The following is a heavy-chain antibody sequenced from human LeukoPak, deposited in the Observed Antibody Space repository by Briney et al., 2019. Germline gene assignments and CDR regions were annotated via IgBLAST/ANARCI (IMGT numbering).Heavy chain of an antibody. V-gene: IGHV3-30-3*01. CDR3: ARDPSYVWGSYRYNELDY. CDR2: ISYDGSNK. Sequence: PGGSLRLSCAASGFTFSSYAMHWVRQAPGKGLEWVAVISYDGSNKYYADSVKGRFTVSRDNSKNTLYLQMNSLRAEDTAVYYCARDPSYVWGSYRYNELDYWGQGTLVTVSS. J-gene: IGHJ4*02. CDR1: GFTFSSYA. D-gene: IGHD3-16*02.